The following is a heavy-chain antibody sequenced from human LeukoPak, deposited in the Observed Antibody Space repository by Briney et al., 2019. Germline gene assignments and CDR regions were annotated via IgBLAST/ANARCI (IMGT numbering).Heavy chain of an antibody. CDR3: AREGNIVATIGPPPLWFDP. CDR2: INPNSGGT. CDR1: GYTFTGYY. V-gene: IGHV1-2*02. D-gene: IGHD5-12*01. Sequence: GASVKVSCKASGYTFTGYYMHWVRQAPGQGLEWMGWINPNSGGTNYAQKFQGRVTMTRDTSISTAYMELSRLRSDDTAVYYCAREGNIVATIGPPPLWFDPWGQGTLVTVSS. J-gene: IGHJ5*02.